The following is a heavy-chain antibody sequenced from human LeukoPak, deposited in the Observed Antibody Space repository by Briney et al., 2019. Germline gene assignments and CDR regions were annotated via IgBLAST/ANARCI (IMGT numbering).Heavy chain of an antibody. J-gene: IGHJ4*02. V-gene: IGHV4-4*07. D-gene: IGHD5-24*01. CDR2: IYNSESI. CDR1: GGSINGYY. Sequence: PSETLSLTCTVSGGSINGYYWSWIRQPAGKGLEWIGRIYNSESINYNPSLKSRVTMSVDTSKNQFSLKLSSVTAADTAVYYCARTRDGYNPFDYWGQGTLVTVSS. CDR3: ARTRDGYNPFDY.